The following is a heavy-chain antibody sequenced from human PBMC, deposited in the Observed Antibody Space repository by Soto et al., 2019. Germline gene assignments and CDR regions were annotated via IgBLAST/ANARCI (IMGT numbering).Heavy chain of an antibody. J-gene: IGHJ4*02. D-gene: IGHD6-13*01. Sequence: QVQLVQSGAEVKKPGASVKVSCKTSGYTFTNYGINWVRQAPGQGLEWVGWINGYNGKTNYAQRLQGRVTMTADTSTSTAYMELRSLRSDDTAVYYCARGSSPVDFDYWGQGTLVTVSS. CDR1: GYTFTNYG. CDR2: INGYNGKT. V-gene: IGHV1-18*01. CDR3: ARGSSPVDFDY.